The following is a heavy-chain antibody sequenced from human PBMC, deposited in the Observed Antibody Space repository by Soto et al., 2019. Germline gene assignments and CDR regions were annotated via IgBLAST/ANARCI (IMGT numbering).Heavy chain of an antibody. D-gene: IGHD5-12*01. J-gene: IGHJ6*02. CDR1: GFTFSDHF. Sequence: EVQLVESGGGLVQPGGSLRLSCAASGFTFSDHFMDWVRQAPGKGLEWVGRARNKANSYITEYAASVKGRFTISRDDSKNSLYLQMNGLKTEDTAVYYCAREHHSGPYYYGLDGWGQGNKVTDSS. CDR2: ARNKANSYIT. CDR3: AREHHSGPYYYGLDG. V-gene: IGHV3-72*01.